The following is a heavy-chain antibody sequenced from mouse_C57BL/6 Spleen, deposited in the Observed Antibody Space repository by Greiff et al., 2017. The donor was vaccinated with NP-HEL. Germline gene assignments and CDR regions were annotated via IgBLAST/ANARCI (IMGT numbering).Heavy chain of an antibody. V-gene: IGHV3-6*01. CDR3: ARGGSRDYFDY. J-gene: IGHJ2*01. CDR1: GYSITSGYY. CDR2: ISYDGSN. Sequence: VQLKESGPGLVKPSQSLSLTCSVTGYSITSGYYWNWIRQFPGNKLEWMGYISYDGSNNYNPSLKNRISITRDTSKNQFFLKLNSVTTEDTATYYCARGGSRDYFDYWGQGTTLTVSS.